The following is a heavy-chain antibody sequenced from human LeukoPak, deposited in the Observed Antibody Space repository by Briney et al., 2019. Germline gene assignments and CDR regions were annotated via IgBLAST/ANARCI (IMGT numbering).Heavy chain of an antibody. Sequence: QASETLSLTCTVSADSLSSGGHYWAWIRQFPGKGLESIGFIHHSGRSRHNPSLKDRVAISVDTSRKQFALKLSSVTAADTAMYYCARGGNRFGGFYFDYWGQGIQVIVSS. D-gene: IGHD3-10*01. CDR2: IHHSGRS. CDR1: ADSLSSGGHY. CDR3: ARGGNRFGGFYFDY. V-gene: IGHV4-31*03. J-gene: IGHJ4*02.